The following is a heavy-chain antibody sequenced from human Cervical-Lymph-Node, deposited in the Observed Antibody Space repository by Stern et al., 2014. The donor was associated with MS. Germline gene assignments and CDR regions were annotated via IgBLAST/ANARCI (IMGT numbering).Heavy chain of an antibody. V-gene: IGHV4-61*01. CDR1: GGSLTGDTSS. CDR2: IHHSGTT. J-gene: IGHJ6*02. D-gene: IGHD3-3*01. CDR3: AREVTIPIPRVPPTFFHYGMGV. Sequence: QVQLQESGPGLVQPSETLSLTCTVSGGSLTGDTSSWTWIRHPPGRGLEWIGYIHHSGTTKYKPSLKSRVTISMDMSKNQFSLQLTSVTAADTAVYYCAREVTIPIPRVPPTFFHYGMGVWGQGTTVTVSS.